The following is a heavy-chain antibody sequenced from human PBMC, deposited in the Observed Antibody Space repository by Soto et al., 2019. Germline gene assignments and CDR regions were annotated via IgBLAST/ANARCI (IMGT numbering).Heavy chain of an antibody. CDR2: IHYSGST. J-gene: IGHJ4*02. V-gene: IGHV4-59*08. CDR3: ARHSGSYFRDY. D-gene: IGHD1-26*01. Sequence: SETLSLTCTVSGGSINSYYWNWIRQSPGEGLEWIGYIHYSGSTNYSPSLKSRVTISVDKSKNQFSLNLNSVTAADTAVYYCARHSGSYFRDYWGQGTLVTVSS. CDR1: GGSINSYY.